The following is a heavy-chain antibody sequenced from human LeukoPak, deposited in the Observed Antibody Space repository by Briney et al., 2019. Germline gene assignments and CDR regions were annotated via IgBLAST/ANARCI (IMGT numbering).Heavy chain of an antibody. J-gene: IGHJ4*02. CDR1: GDTFTNYP. CDR3: ARSLNFASPMTFDY. CDR2: IIPFLSLT. V-gene: IGHV1-69*02. Sequence: SVKVSCKASGDTFTNYPINWVRQAPGQGLEWLGRIIPFLSLTNYAQNFQDRVTITADKSTSTAYMELSSLRSEDTAVYYCARSLNFASPMTFDYWGQGTLVTVSS. D-gene: IGHD3-16*01.